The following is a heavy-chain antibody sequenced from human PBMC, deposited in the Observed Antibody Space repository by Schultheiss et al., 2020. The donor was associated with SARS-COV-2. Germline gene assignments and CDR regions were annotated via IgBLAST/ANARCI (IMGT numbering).Heavy chain of an antibody. CDR1: GGSISSSSYY. CDR2: LFYSGVT. V-gene: IGHV4-61*05. CDR3: ARDRPGLWFGELSQYFDY. Sequence: SETLSLTCTVSGGSISSSSYYWGWIRQPPGKGLEWIGYLFYSGVTNYNPSLKSRVTISVDTSKNQFSLKLSSVTAADTAVYYCARDRPGLWFGELSQYFDYWGQGTLVTVSS. J-gene: IGHJ4*02. D-gene: IGHD3-10*01.